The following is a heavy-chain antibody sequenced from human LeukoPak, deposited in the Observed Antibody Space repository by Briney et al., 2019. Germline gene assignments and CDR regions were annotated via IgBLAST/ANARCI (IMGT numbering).Heavy chain of an antibody. Sequence: GESLKIPCKGSGYSFTNYWIGWVRQMPGKGLEWMGIIYPGDSDTRYSPSFQGQVTISADKSISTACLQWSSLKASDTAMYYCARAVIPEFYYDSSGYYQGYFDPWGQGTLVTVSS. D-gene: IGHD3-22*01. V-gene: IGHV5-51*01. CDR2: IYPGDSDT. CDR3: ARAVIPEFYYDSSGYYQGYFDP. J-gene: IGHJ5*02. CDR1: GYSFTNYW.